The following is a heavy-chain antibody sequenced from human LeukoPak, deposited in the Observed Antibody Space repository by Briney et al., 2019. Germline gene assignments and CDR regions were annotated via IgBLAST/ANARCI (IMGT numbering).Heavy chain of an antibody. CDR3: ARNGILGIAAAVDV. D-gene: IGHD6-13*01. CDR1: GFTFSSYS. CDR2: INSDSNYI. J-gene: IGHJ6*04. V-gene: IGHV3-21*01. Sequence: KPGGSLRLSCAASGFTFSSYSMNWVRQAPGKGLEWVSSINSDSNYIYYADSVKGRFTISRDAKNSVYLQMNSLRAEDTAVYYCARNGILGIAAAVDVWGKGTTVTVSS.